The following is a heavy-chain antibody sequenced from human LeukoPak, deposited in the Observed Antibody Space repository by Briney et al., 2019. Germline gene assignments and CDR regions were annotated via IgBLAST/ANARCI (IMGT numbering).Heavy chain of an antibody. CDR2: IYSGGRT. J-gene: IGHJ6*02. Sequence: GGSLRLSCAVSGFTFRDAAMTWVRQAPGKGLEWVSVIYSGGRTYYADSVKGRFTISRDNSKNTLYLQMNSLRAEDTAVYYCARGNSGSSDVEYNYGMDVWGQGTTVTVSS. D-gene: IGHD1-26*01. CDR1: GFTFRDAA. CDR3: ARGNSGSSDVEYNYGMDV. V-gene: IGHV3-53*01.